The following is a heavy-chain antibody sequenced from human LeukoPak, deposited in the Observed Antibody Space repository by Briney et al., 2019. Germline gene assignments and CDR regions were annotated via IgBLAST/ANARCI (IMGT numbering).Heavy chain of an antibody. Sequence: PSETLSLTCTVSGSSISSYYWSWIRQPPGKGLEWIGYIYYSGSTNYNPSLKSRVTISADTSRNQFSLKLSSVTAADTAVYYCASYCTNTNCYFDSWGQGTLVTVSS. J-gene: IGHJ4*02. CDR1: GSSISSYY. CDR3: ASYCTNTNCYFDS. CDR2: IYYSGST. D-gene: IGHD2-8*01. V-gene: IGHV4-59*08.